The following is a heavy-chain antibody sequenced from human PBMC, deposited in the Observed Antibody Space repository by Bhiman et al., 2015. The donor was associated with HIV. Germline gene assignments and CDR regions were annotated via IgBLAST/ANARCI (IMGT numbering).Heavy chain of an antibody. CDR1: GFTFSDYA. J-gene: IGHJ4*02. CDR2: ISYDGSNA. CDR3: ATHYAARRAPGRDYFDY. V-gene: IGHV3-30*04. D-gene: IGHD4-17*01. Sequence: QVQLVESGGGVVQPARSLRLSCAASGFTFSDYAMHWVRQAPGKGLEWVAVISYDGSNAYYADSVKGRFTISRDNSKSTLYLQMDSLRAEDTAVYNCATHYAARRAPGRDYFDYWGQGTLVTVSS.